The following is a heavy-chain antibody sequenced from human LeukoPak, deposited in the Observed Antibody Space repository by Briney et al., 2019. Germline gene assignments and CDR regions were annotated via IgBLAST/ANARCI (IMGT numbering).Heavy chain of an antibody. Sequence: EASVKVSCKASGGTFSSYAISWVRQAPGKGLEWVSTLSGSGGSTYYADSVKGRFTISGDESKNTLSLQMNSLRPEDTAVYYCAKNAAGIVLMIYAPLDSWGQGTLVTVSS. CDR2: LSGSGGST. CDR3: AKNAAGIVLMIYAPLDS. J-gene: IGHJ4*02. D-gene: IGHD2-8*01. CDR1: GGTFSSYA. V-gene: IGHV3-23*01.